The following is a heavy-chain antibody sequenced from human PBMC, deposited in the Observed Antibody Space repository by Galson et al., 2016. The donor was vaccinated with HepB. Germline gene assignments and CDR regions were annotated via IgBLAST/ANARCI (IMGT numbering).Heavy chain of an antibody. V-gene: IGHV1-69*04. D-gene: IGHD6-6*01. J-gene: IGHJ4*02. CDR3: ARVHRVAARPEDFFDY. Sequence: SVKVSCKVSGGTLSNYAFSWVRQAPGRGLEWMGRIIPILGVTNYAQKFQGRVTMTADKSTSTAYMELSSLRSEDTAVYYCARVHRVAARPEDFFDYWGQGTLVTVSA. CDR2: IIPILGVT. CDR1: GGTLSNYA.